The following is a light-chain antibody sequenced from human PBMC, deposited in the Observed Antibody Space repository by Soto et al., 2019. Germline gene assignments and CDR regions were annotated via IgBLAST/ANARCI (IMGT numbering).Light chain of an antibody. V-gene: IGLV2-14*01. J-gene: IGLJ1*01. CDR1: SSDVGGYSY. CDR3: ASYTTSSTYV. Sequence: QSVLTQPASVSGSPGQSIAISCTGTSSDVGGYSYVSWYQQQPGKAPKLVISDVSNRPSGVSDRFSGSKSGNTASLTISGLQTEDEADNYCASYTTSSTYVFGTGTKVTVL. CDR2: DVS.